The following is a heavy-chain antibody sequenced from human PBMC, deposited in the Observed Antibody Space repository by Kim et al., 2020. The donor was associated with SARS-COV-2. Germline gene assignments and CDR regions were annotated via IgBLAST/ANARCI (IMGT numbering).Heavy chain of an antibody. V-gene: IGHV1-18*04. J-gene: IGHJ5*02. CDR3: ARDGGGAGTPRINWFDP. CDR2: ISAYNGNT. D-gene: IGHD1-1*01. Sequence: ASVKVSCKASGYTFTSYGISWVRQAPGQGLEWMGWISAYNGNTNYAQKLQGRVTMTTDTSTSTAYMELRSLRSDDTAVYYCARDGGGAGTPRINWFDPWGQGTLVTVSS. CDR1: GYTFTSYG.